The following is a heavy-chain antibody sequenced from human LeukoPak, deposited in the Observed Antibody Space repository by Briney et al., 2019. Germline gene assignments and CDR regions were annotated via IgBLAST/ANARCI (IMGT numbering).Heavy chain of an antibody. J-gene: IGHJ3*02. Sequence: SETLSLTCTVSGGSISSSSYYWGWIRQPPGKGLEWIGRIYTSGSTNYSPSLKSRVTMSIDTSKNQFSLKLSSVTAADTAVYYCARRYSSSSRGYAFDIWGQGTMVTVSS. CDR1: GGSISSSSYY. V-gene: IGHV4-39*01. D-gene: IGHD6-13*01. CDR3: ARRYSSSSRGYAFDI. CDR2: IYTSGST.